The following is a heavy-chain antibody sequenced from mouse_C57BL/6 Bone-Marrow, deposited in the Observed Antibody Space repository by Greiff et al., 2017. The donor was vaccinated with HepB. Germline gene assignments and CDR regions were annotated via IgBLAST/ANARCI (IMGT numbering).Heavy chain of an antibody. J-gene: IGHJ3*01. CDR3: AGFYYGYDGGFAY. CDR2: IWSGGST. D-gene: IGHD2-2*01. V-gene: IGHV2-2*01. CDR1: GFSLTSYG. Sequence: QVQLQQSGPGLVQPSQSLSITCTVYGFSLTSYGVHWVRQSPGKGLEWLGVIWSGGSTDYNAAFISRLSISKDNSKSQVFFKMNSLQADDTAIYYCAGFYYGYDGGFAYWGQGTLVTVSA.